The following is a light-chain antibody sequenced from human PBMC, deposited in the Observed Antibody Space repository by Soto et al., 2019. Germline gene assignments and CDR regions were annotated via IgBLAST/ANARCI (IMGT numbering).Light chain of an antibody. V-gene: IGLV2-8*01. CDR3: SSYAGISNLGV. J-gene: IGLJ1*01. Sequence: QSVLTQPPSASGSPGQSVTISCTGTSSDVGGYKYVSWYQQHPGKAPTLMIFEVNKRPSGVPDRFSGSKSGNTASLTVSGLQAEDEADYYCSSYAGISNLGVFGTGTKVTVL. CDR2: EVN. CDR1: SSDVGGYKY.